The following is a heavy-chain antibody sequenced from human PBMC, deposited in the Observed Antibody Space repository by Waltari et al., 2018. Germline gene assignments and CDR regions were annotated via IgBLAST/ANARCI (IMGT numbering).Heavy chain of an antibody. Sequence: QVQLVQSGAEVQKPGASVKVSCKASGYTFTSYALHWVRLAPGQRIEWMGWINAGNGNTKDSQKFQGRVTITRDTSASTAYMELSSLRSEDTAVYYCARSFYDYVWGSYRSPLGYWGQGTLVTVSS. V-gene: IGHV1-3*01. J-gene: IGHJ4*02. CDR2: INAGNGNT. CDR3: ARSFYDYVWGSYRSPLGY. D-gene: IGHD3-16*02. CDR1: GYTFTSYA.